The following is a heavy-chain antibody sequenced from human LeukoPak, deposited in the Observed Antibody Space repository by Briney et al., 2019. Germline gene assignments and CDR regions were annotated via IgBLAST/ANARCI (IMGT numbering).Heavy chain of an antibody. J-gene: IGHJ4*02. CDR3: ASTQFPRSGGSFDY. V-gene: IGHV3-48*03. CDR1: GFTFSSYE. Sequence: PGGSLRLSCAASGFTFSSYEMNWVRQAPGKGLEWVSYISSSGSTIYYADSVKGQFTISRDNAKNSLYLQMNSLRAEDTAVYYCASTQFPRSGGSFDYWGQGTLVTVSS. CDR2: ISSSGSTI. D-gene: IGHD2-15*01.